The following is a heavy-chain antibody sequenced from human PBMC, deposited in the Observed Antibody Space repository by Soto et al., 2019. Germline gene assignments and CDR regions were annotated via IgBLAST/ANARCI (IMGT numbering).Heavy chain of an antibody. V-gene: IGHV3-23*01. CDR1: GFTFSSYA. Sequence: EVQLLESGGGLVQPGGSLRLSCAAYGFTFSSYAMSWVRQAPGKGLEWVSAISGSGGSTYYADSVKGRFTISRDNSKNTLYLQMNSLRSEDTAVYYCAKVRVKVVISGKDDYWGQGTLVTVSS. J-gene: IGHJ4*02. CDR3: AKVRVKVVISGKDDY. CDR2: ISGSGGST. D-gene: IGHD3-22*01.